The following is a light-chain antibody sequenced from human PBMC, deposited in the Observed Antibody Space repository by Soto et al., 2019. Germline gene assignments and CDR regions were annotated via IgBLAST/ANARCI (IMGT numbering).Light chain of an antibody. CDR2: EAT. CDR1: SSDNGAYNY. CDR3: SSYSSTSSLYV. Sequence: QSAVGQPASGCASPEQSITISCIGTSSDNGAYNYVCWYQQHPGKVPKLTLYEATNRPSGPSNRFSGSKSGNTASLTISGLQAEDEAEYFCSSYSSTSSLYVFGTGTKVTVL. J-gene: IGLJ1*01. V-gene: IGLV2-14*01.